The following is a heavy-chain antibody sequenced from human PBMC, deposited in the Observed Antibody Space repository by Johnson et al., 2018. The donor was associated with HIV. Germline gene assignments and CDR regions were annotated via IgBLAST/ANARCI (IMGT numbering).Heavy chain of an antibody. CDR3: AKDVRRGGAFSYAFDI. Sequence: QVQLVESGGGVVQPGGSLRLSCAASGFTFSSYGMHWVRQAPGKGLEWVAFIRYDGSNKYYADSVKGRFTISRDNSKNTLYLQMNSLRAEETAVYYCAKDVRRGGAFSYAFDIWGQGTMVTVSS. D-gene: IGHD2-8*01. J-gene: IGHJ3*02. CDR1: GFTFSSYG. CDR2: IRYDGSNK. V-gene: IGHV3-30*02.